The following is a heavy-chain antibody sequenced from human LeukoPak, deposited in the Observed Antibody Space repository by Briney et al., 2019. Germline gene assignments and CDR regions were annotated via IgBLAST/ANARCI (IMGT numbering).Heavy chain of an antibody. CDR2: VSHDGSNK. CDR3: ARGGGYCTGPSCYTFDY. J-gene: IGHJ4*02. V-gene: IGHV3-30-3*01. D-gene: IGHD2-2*02. CDR1: GFTFDNYA. Sequence: GGSLRLSCVASGFTFDNYAMHWVRQAPGKGLEWVALVSHDGSNKYYADSVKGRFTISRDNSKNTLYLQMNSLRAEDTTVFYCARGGGYCTGPSCYTFDYWGQGTLVTVSS.